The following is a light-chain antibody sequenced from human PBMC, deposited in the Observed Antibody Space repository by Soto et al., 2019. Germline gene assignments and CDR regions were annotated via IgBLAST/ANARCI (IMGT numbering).Light chain of an antibody. Sequence: SYELTQPPSVSVSPGQTASITCSGDKLGDKYACWYQQKPGQSPVLVIYQDSKRPSGIHERFSGTISGNTATLTISGTQGMGEAGDYSQAWGSSTQVVFGGGTTLTVL. CDR1: KLGDKY. CDR3: QAWGSSTQVV. V-gene: IGLV3-1*01. CDR2: QDS. J-gene: IGLJ2*01.